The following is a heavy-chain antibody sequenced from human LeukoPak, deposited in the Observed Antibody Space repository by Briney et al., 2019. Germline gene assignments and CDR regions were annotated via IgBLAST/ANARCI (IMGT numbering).Heavy chain of an antibody. V-gene: IGHV3-7*01. CDR3: ARCSSAKSFDY. J-gene: IGHJ4*02. D-gene: IGHD6-6*01. Sequence: GGSLRLSCAASGFTLSRYWMTWVREARGEGGEGGANIKQGGSEKYYVDYVEGPFTISRDNANNSLYLQMNSLRAEDTAVYYCARCSSAKSFDYWGQGTLVIVSS. CDR1: GFTLSRYW. CDR2: IKQGGSEK.